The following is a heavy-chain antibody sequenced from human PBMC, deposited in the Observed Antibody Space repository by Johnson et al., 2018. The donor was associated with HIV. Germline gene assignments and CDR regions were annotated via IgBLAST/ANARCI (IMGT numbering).Heavy chain of an antibody. CDR1: GFTFDAYA. D-gene: IGHD3-22*01. J-gene: IGHJ3*02. Sequence: VQLVESGGGLVQPGRSLKLSCAASGFTFDAYAMPWVRPAPGTGLEWVSGISWNSGSIGYADSVKGRFTISRDNAKNSLYLQMNSLRAEDTALYYCAKGIPKGYDSSGYQDAFDIWGQGTMVTVSS. CDR2: ISWNSGSI. V-gene: IGHV3-9*01. CDR3: AKGIPKGYDSSGYQDAFDI.